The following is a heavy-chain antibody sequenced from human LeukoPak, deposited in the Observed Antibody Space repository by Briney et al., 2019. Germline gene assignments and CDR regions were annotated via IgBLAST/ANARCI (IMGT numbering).Heavy chain of an antibody. CDR1: GGSISSYY. D-gene: IGHD3-22*01. V-gene: IGHV4-59*01. CDR2: IYYSGST. Sequence: SETLSLTCTVSGGSISSYYWSWIRQPPGRGLEWIGYIYYSGSTNYNPSLKSRVTISVDTSKNQFSLKLSSVTAADMAVYYCARVRAKYDSSGYYYLRFFDYWGQGTLVTVSS. J-gene: IGHJ4*02. CDR3: ARVRAKYDSSGYYYLRFFDY.